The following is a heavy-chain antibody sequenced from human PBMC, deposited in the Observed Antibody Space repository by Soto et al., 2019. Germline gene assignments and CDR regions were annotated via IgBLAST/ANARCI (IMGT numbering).Heavy chain of an antibody. V-gene: IGHV4-39*01. Sequence: QLQLQESGPGLVKPSETLSLTCAVSGGSFSGTNYYWAWLRQAPGKGLEWIGSIAYGGSTYNNPCLKTRVSMSVDTSRNQCCLNRTAVTAADTAVYYCACPWGDCGVLHPFDYWGQGTLVTVSS. D-gene: IGHD4-17*01. CDR2: IAYGGST. J-gene: IGHJ4*02. CDR3: ACPWGDCGVLHPFDY. CDR1: GGSFSGTNYY.